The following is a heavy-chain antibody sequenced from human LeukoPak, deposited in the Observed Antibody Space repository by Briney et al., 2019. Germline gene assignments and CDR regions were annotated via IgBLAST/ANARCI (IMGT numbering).Heavy chain of an antibody. Sequence: GGSLRLSCAGSGFAFSGTWLNWVRQAPGQGLEWVGRINTRTDGATTTYAAPGKGRFTISRDYSKSNLYLEINSLKTEDTAVNYCTTEFWYYFNNWGQGTLVTVSS. CDR2: INTRTDGATT. CDR1: GFAFSGTW. D-gene: IGHD3-3*01. V-gene: IGHV3-15*01. J-gene: IGHJ4*02. CDR3: TTEFWYYFNN.